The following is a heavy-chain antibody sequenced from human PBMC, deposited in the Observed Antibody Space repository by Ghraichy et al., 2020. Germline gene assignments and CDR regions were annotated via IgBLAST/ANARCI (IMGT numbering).Heavy chain of an antibody. CDR3: AREPDETSGSIGYLFDY. CDR2: ISAYSGHT. D-gene: IGHD3-22*01. V-gene: IGHV1-18*01. CDR1: GYIFSDYG. Sequence: ASVKVSCKASGYIFSDYGITWVRQAPGQGLEWMGWISAYSGHTSYAERFQGRVSMTTDSSTDTASMELRGLTASDTAVYYCAREPDETSGSIGYLFDYWGHGTLVTVSS. J-gene: IGHJ4*01.